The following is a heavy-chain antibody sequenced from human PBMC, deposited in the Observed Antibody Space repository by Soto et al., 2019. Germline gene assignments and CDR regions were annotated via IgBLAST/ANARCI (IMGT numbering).Heavy chain of an antibody. Sequence: QITLKESGPTLVEPTQPLTLTCTYSGFSLRTTRVGVGWIRQPPGKTLEWLGIIYWNDDKRYSPSMKNRFTLTPDTSRSQVVLPMTKINTVKTDQYSCAHTWGLPFDYWGQGTLVIVSS. CDR2: IYWNDDK. V-gene: IGHV2-5*01. CDR3: AHTWGLPFDY. J-gene: IGHJ4*02. CDR1: GFSLRTTRVG. D-gene: IGHD3-16*01.